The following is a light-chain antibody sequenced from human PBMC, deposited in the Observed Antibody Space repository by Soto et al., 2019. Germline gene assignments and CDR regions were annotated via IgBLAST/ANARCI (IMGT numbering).Light chain of an antibody. V-gene: IGKV3-20*01. CDR1: QSVSSN. J-gene: IGKJ5*01. CDR3: QQYGSSPIT. Sequence: EVVMTQSPATLSVSPGERATLSCRASQSVSSNLAWYQQKVGQAPRLLMYGASSRATGIPDRLSGSGSGTDFTLTISRLEPEDFAVYYCQQYGSSPITFGQGTRLEIK. CDR2: GAS.